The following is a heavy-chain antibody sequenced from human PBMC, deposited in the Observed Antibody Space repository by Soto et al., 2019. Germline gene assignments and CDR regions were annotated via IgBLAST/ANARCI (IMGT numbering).Heavy chain of an antibody. V-gene: IGHV1-2*02. CDR3: ARAIRQYGSSEYYMDV. J-gene: IGHJ6*02. CDR2: INPNNDVT. Sequence: QVQLVQSGAEVTKPGASVKVSCKASGYTFTGYYMYWVRQAPGQGLEWMAWINPNNDVTNSELKFQGRVTMTRDTSIRAAYMELRRLTSDDTAGYFGARAIRQYGSSEYYMDVWGQGTTVIVSS. D-gene: IGHD2-2*01. CDR1: GYTFTGYY.